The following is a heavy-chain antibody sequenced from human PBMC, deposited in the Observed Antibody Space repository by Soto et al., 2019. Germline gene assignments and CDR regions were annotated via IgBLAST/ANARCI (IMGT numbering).Heavy chain of an antibody. CDR2: VYHSGSS. D-gene: IGHD2-2*01. CDR3: ARAKLCNTLSCPHSFDT. Sequence: QVQLQESGPGLVNASGTLSLTCGVSGGSINTNNWWSWLRQPPGQGLEWIAEVYHSGSSNYNPSLNIRRSISVDTSKNQFSLRLTSVTAADSAVYYCARAKLCNTLSCPHSFDTWGQGTLVSVSS. J-gene: IGHJ4*02. V-gene: IGHV4-4*02. CDR1: GGSINTNNW.